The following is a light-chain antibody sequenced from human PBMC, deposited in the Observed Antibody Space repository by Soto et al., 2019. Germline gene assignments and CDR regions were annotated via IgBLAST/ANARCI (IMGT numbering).Light chain of an antibody. V-gene: IGKV1-39*01. J-gene: IGKJ2*01. Sequence: DIQMTQSPSSLSASVGDRVSITCRSSQVIVNYLNWYHQKPGRAPDLLIYAASSLQSGVPSRFSGSGSGTEFTLTINSLQPEDFGSYFCQQSYNTPYTFGPGTKLEIK. CDR1: QVIVNY. CDR3: QQSYNTPYT. CDR2: AAS.